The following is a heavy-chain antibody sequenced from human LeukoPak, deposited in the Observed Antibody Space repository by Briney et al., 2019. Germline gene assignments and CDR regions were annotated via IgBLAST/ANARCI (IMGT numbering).Heavy chain of an antibody. CDR2: IYTSGNT. D-gene: IGHD3-10*01. V-gene: IGHV4-4*07. CDR1: GGFISTYY. CDR3: AYGSGSNWFDP. J-gene: IGHJ5*02. Sequence: SETLSLTCTVSGGFISTYYWSWIRQPAGKGLEWIGRIYTSGNTNYDPSLKSRVTMSVDMSKNQFPLKLGSVTAADTAVYYCAYGSGSNWFDPWGQGTLVTVSS.